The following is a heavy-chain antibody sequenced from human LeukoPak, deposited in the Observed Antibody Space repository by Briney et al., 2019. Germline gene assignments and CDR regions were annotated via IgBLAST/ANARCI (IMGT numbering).Heavy chain of an antibody. CDR3: AKDWRLRGVHYYYMDV. Sequence: GGSLRLSCAASGFTFSSYAMSWVRQAPGKGLEWVSAISGSGGSTYYADSVKGRFTISRDNSKNTLYLQMNSLRAEDTAVYYCAKDWRLRGVHYYYMDVWGKGTTVTVSS. CDR1: GFTFSSYA. D-gene: IGHD3-10*01. V-gene: IGHV3-23*01. J-gene: IGHJ6*03. CDR2: ISGSGGST.